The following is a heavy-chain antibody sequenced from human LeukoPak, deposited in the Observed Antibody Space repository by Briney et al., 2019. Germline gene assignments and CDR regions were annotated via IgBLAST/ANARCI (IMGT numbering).Heavy chain of an antibody. V-gene: IGHV4-4*09. CDR3: ARSSMYSSGLFDY. CDR1: GGSISSYY. CDR2: IYTSGST. Sequence: SETLSLTCTVSGGSISSYYWSRIRQPPGKGLEWIGYIYTSGSTNYNPSLKSRVTISVDTSKNQFSLKLSSVTAADTAVYYCARSSMYSSGLFDYWGQGTLVTVSS. J-gene: IGHJ4*02. D-gene: IGHD6-19*01.